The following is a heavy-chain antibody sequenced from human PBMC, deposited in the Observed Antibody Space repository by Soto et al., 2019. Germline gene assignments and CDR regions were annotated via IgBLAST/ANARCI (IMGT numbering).Heavy chain of an antibody. V-gene: IGHV1-2*02. D-gene: IGHD6-13*01. CDR1: GYTFTGYY. CDR2: INPNSGGT. CDR3: ARAGYSSSWSNWFDP. J-gene: IGHJ5*02. Sequence: ASVKVSCKASGYTFTGYYMHWVRQAPGQGLEWMGWINPNSGGTNYAQKFQGRVTMTRDTSISTAYMELSRLRSDDTAVYYCARAGYSSSWSNWFDPWGQGTLVTAPQ.